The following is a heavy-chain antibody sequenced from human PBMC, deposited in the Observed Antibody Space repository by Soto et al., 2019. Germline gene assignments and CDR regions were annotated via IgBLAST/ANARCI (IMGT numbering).Heavy chain of an antibody. V-gene: IGHV3-49*03. CDR2: IRSKVHGGTP. Sequence: GGALILSSPASVFPFGAYAMPWFRQAPVKGLEWVGFIRSKVHGGTPDYAASVQGRFTISRDDSRNIAYLQMNNVKADDTAMYYCTRDPSDGDYWYFDLWGRGTLVTVSS. J-gene: IGHJ2*01. CDR3: TRDPSDGDYWYFDL. CDR1: VFPFGAYA. D-gene: IGHD3-3*01.